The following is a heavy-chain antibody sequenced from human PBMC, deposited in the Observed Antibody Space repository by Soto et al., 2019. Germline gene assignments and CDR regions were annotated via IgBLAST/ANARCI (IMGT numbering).Heavy chain of an antibody. CDR2: IYYSGSA. CDR1: GGSISSSSNY. Sequence: QLQLQESGPGLVKPSETLSLTCTVSGGSISSSSNYWGWIRQPPGKGLEWIGSIYYSGSAYYNPSLKSRITISVDTSKNHSSLKLSSVTAAATAVYYCARHGANEQLRYFDYWGQGTLVTVSS. J-gene: IGHJ4*02. CDR3: ARHGANEQLRYFDY. D-gene: IGHD5-18*01. V-gene: IGHV4-39*01.